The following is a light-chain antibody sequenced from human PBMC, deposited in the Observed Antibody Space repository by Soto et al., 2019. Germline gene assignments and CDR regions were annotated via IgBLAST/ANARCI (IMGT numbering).Light chain of an antibody. Sequence: QSVLTQTPSASATPGQRVTISCSGTNSNIGSNTITWYQQLPGTAPKRLIHSNNQRPSGVPDRFSASKSGTSASLAISGIQSEDEADYYCATWDESLNGYVFGTGTKVTV. CDR3: ATWDESLNGYV. V-gene: IGLV1-44*01. CDR2: SNN. CDR1: NSNIGSNT. J-gene: IGLJ1*01.